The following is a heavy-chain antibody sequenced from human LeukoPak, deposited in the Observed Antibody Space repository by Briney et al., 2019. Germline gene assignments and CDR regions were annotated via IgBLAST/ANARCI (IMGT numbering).Heavy chain of an antibody. CDR3: AKDRNPGRTTVTLFDY. J-gene: IGHJ4*02. V-gene: IGHV3-23*01. Sequence: PGGSLRLSCAASGFTFSSYAMTWVRRAPGQGLEWASGISGSGGSTYYADSVKGRFTFSRDNSKNTLYRQMSSLRAEDTAVYYCAKDRNPGRTTVTLFDYWGQGALVIVSS. CDR2: ISGSGGST. CDR1: GFTFSSYA. D-gene: IGHD4-17*01.